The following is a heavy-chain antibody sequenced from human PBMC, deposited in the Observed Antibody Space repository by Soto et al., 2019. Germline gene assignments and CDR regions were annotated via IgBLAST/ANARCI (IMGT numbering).Heavy chain of an antibody. J-gene: IGHJ4*02. CDR1: GFTFSNAW. Sequence: EVQLVESGGGLVKPGGSLRLSCAASGFTFSNAWMSWVRQAPVKGLEWVGRIKSKTDGGTTDYAAPVKGRFTISRDDSKNTLYLQMNSLKTEDTAVYYCTTDAIAAASFDYWGQGTLVTVSS. V-gene: IGHV3-15*01. D-gene: IGHD6-13*01. CDR2: IKSKTDGGTT. CDR3: TTDAIAAASFDY.